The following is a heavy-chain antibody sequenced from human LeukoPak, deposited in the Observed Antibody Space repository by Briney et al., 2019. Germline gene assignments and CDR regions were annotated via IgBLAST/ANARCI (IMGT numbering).Heavy chain of an antibody. J-gene: IGHJ4*02. CDR1: GGTFSSYA. CDR3: ARGLRDGYNNDY. V-gene: IGHV1-69*13. CDR2: IIPIFGTA. D-gene: IGHD5-24*01. Sequence: GASVKVSCKASGGTFSSYAISWVRQAPGQGLEWMGGIIPIFGTANYAQKFQGRVTITADESTSTAYMELSSLRSEDTAVYYCARGLRDGYNNDYWGQGTLVTVSP.